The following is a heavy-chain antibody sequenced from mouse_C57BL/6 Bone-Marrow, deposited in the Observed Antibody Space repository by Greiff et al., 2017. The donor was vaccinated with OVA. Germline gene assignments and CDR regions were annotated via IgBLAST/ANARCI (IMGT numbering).Heavy chain of an antibody. CDR3: ARVGITTVAHWYFDV. D-gene: IGHD1-1*01. V-gene: IGHV5-16*01. CDR1: GFTFSDYY. Sequence: EVHLVESEGGLVQPGSSMKLSCTASGFTFSDYYMAWVRQVPEKGLEWVANINYDGSSTYYLDSLKSRFIISRDNAKNILYLQLSSLTSEDTATYYCARVGITTVAHWYFDVWGTGTTVTVSS. J-gene: IGHJ1*03. CDR2: INYDGSST.